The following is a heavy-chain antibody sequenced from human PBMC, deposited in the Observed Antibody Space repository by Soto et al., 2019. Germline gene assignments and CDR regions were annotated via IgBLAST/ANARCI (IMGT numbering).Heavy chain of an antibody. J-gene: IGHJ4*02. Sequence: QVQLQQSGPGLLKPSQTISLTCAISGDSVSSYSAAWHWIRQSPSRGLEWLGRTYYRAKWYNEYAVSVQSRISFNPDTSKNQFTLHLNSVTPEDTAVYFCARDNFGYYYDAWGQGALVTVSS. CDR3: ARDNFGYYYDA. CDR1: GDSVSSYSAA. D-gene: IGHD3-10*01. V-gene: IGHV6-1*01. CDR2: TYYRAKWYN.